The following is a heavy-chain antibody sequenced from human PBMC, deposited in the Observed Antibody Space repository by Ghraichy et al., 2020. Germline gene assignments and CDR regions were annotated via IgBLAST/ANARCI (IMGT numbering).Heavy chain of an antibody. CDR1: GYTFTSYA. CDR2: INAGNGNT. J-gene: IGHJ4*02. V-gene: IGHV1-3*01. Sequence: ASVKVSCKASGYTFTSYAMHWVRQAPGQRLEWMGWINAGNGNTKYSQKFQGRVTITRDTSASTAYMELSSLRSEDTAVYYCARIGSMRESYAGYWGQGTLVTVSS. CDR3: ARIGSMRESYAGY. D-gene: IGHD3-10*01.